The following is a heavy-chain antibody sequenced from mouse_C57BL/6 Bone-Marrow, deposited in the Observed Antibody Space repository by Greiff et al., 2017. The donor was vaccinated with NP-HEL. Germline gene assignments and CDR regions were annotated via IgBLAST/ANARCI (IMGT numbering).Heavy chain of an antibody. D-gene: IGHD1-1*01. Sequence: QVQLQQPGTELVKPGASVKLSCQASGYTFTSYWMHWVKQRPGQGLEWIGNINPSNGGTNYNEKFKSKATLTVDKSSSTAYMQLSSLTSEDAAVDYGERVAILPRSDYWGQGTTLTVSS. CDR3: ERVAILPRSDY. V-gene: IGHV1-53*01. CDR2: INPSNGGT. J-gene: IGHJ2*01. CDR1: GYTFTSYW.